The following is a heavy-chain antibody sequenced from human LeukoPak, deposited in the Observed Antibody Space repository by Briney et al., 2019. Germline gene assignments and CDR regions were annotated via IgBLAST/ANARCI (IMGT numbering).Heavy chain of an antibody. CDR3: ARPYSSGWYGDFDY. D-gene: IGHD6-19*01. J-gene: IGHJ4*02. V-gene: IGHV3-30-3*01. CDR2: ISYDGSDK. Sequence: GGSLRLSCAASGFTFSSYAMPWVRQAPGKGLEWVAVISYDGSDKYFADSVKGRFTISRENARNTVYLQMNSLRAEDTAVYYCARPYSSGWYGDFDYWGQGTLVTVSS. CDR1: GFTFSSYA.